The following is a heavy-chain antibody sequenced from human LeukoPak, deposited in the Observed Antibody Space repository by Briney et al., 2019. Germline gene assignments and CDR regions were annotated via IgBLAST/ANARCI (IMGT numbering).Heavy chain of an antibody. V-gene: IGHV4-39*01. CDR1: GGSIRSSYYY. CDR2: IYDSGST. J-gene: IGHJ4*02. CDR3: ARGAGNWNYLDY. Sequence: SETLSLTCTVSGGSIRSSYYYWGWIRQPPGKGLEWIGSIYDSGSTYYNPSLKSRVTISVDTSKNQFSLKLNSVTAADTAVYYCARGAGNWNYLDYWGQGTLVTVSS. D-gene: IGHD1-1*01.